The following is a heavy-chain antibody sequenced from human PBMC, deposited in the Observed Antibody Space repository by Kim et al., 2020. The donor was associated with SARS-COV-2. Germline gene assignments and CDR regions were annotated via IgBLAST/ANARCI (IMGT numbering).Heavy chain of an antibody. J-gene: IGHJ4*02. V-gene: IGHV3-30-3*01. D-gene: IGHD3-16*01. CDR3: ARDVTPMITFWGIAL. CDR2: ISFDGSNE. CDR1: GFTFSSYA. Sequence: GGSLRLSCAASGFTFSSYAMHWVRQAPGRGLEWVAVISFDGSNEYYGDSVKGRFTISRDNSKNTLYLQMSSLRPEDTAVYYCARDVTPMITFWGIALWGQGTLVTVSS.